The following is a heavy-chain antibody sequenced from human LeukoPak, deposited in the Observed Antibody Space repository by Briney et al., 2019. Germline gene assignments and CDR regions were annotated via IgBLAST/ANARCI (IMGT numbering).Heavy chain of an antibody. J-gene: IGHJ4*02. CDR1: GGSISSYY. D-gene: IGHD1-26*01. V-gene: IGHV4-59*08. CDR3: ARHHSGSYSDFDY. Sequence: SETLSLTCTVSGGSISSYYWSWIRQPPGKGLEWIGYIYYSGSTNYNPSLKSRVTISVDTSKNQFSLKLSSVTAADTAVYYCARHHSGSYSDFDYWGQGTLVTVSS. CDR2: IYYSGST.